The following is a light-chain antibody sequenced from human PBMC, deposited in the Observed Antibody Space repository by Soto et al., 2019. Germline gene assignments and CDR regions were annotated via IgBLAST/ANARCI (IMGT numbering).Light chain of an antibody. J-gene: IGKJ1*01. Sequence: DIQMTQSPSSLSASVEDRVIITCRASQSISNHLNWYQQKPGKAPKLLIFAASSLQSGVPSRFSGSRSGPDFTLTISSLQPEDFATYYCQQSDISPPTFSQVTNVDIK. CDR2: AAS. CDR1: QSISNH. CDR3: QQSDISPPT. V-gene: IGKV1-39*01.